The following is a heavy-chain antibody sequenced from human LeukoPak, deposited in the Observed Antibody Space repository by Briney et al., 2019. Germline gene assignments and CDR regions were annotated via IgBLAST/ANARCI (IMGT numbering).Heavy chain of an antibody. Sequence: SETLSLTCAVSGVSVSSSNWWSWVRQPPGKGLEWIGEIYHSGSTNYNPSLKRRVTPSVDKSKNELSLNLSSVTAADTAVYYCARRNYFGSGTYYNSLFDYWGQGTLVTASS. CDR3: ARRNYFGSGTYYNSLFDY. CDR1: GVSVSSSNW. CDR2: IYHSGST. J-gene: IGHJ4*02. D-gene: IGHD3-10*01. V-gene: IGHV4-4*02.